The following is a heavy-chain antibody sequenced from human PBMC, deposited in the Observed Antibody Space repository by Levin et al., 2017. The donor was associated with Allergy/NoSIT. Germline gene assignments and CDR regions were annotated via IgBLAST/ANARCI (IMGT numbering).Heavy chain of an antibody. V-gene: IGHV3-21*01. D-gene: IGHD6-13*01. CDR2: ISSSSSYI. CDR1: GFTFSSYS. Sequence: GESLKISCAASGFTFSSYSMNWVRQAPGKGLEWVSSISSSSSYIYYADSVKGRFTISRDNAKNSLYLQMNSLRAEDTAVYYCARILASSSWYAVGLFDYWGQGTLVTVSS. J-gene: IGHJ4*02. CDR3: ARILASSSWYAVGLFDY.